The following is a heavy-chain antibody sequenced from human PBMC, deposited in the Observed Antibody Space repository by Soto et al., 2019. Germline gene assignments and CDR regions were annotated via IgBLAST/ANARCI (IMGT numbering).Heavy chain of an antibody. J-gene: IGHJ5*02. CDR2: IYYSGST. CDR1: GYSISSSNW. Sequence: SETLSLTCAVSGYSISSSNWWGGIRQPPGKGLEWIGYIYYSGSTNYNPSLQSRVTISVDTSKNQFSLKLSSVTAADTAVYYCARDVPAAGGGFDPWGQGTLVTVSS. D-gene: IGHD6-13*01. CDR3: ARDVPAAGGGFDP. V-gene: IGHV4-28*03.